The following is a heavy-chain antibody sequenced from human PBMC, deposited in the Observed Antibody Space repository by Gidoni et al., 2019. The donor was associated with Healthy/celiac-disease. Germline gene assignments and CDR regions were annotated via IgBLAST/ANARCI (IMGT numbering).Heavy chain of an antibody. CDR1: GFPFSSYG. J-gene: IGHJ6*02. CDR2: ISNDGSNK. CDR3: AKERRRQGYCSSTSCYGGDYYYYGMDV. Sequence: QVQLVESGGGVVQPGRSLRLSCAASGFPFSSYGIHWVRQAPGKGLEWVAVISNDGSNKYYADSVKGRFTISRDNSKNTLYLQMNSLRAEDTAVYYCAKERRRQGYCSSTSCYGGDYYYYGMDVWGQGTTVTVSS. V-gene: IGHV3-30*18. D-gene: IGHD2-2*01.